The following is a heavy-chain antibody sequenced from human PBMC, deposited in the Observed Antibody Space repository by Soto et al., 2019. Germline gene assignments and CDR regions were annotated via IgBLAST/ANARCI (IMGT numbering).Heavy chain of an antibody. Sequence: GGSLRLSCAASGFTFNRHAMNWVRQAPGKGLEWLSYIRGGSETIYYADSVKGRFTISRDNAKNSLYLEMNSLRIEDTALYYSAAEGHDPGTYYIDSWGQGTPVTVSS. CDR2: IRGGSETI. CDR3: AAEGHDPGTYYIDS. D-gene: IGHD3-10*01. V-gene: IGHV3-48*01. J-gene: IGHJ4*02. CDR1: GFTFNRHA.